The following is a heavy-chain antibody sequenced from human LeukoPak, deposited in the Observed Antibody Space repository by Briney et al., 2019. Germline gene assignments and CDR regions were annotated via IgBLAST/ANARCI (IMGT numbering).Heavy chain of an antibody. Sequence: ASVKVSCKASGYTFISYDINWVRQAAGQGLEWMGWMNPNSANTGYAEKFQGRVSMTRDNPMSTAYLELSGLRPDDTAVYYCARARTDLESGDLSYAFEIWGQGTMITVS. CDR3: ARARTDLESGDLSYAFEI. D-gene: IGHD1-1*01. CDR2: MNPNSANT. CDR1: GYTFISYD. V-gene: IGHV1-8*01. J-gene: IGHJ3*02.